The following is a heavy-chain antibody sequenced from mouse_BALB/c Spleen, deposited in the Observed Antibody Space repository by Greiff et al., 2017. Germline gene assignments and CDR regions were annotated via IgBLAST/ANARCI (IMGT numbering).Heavy chain of an antibody. D-gene: IGHD2-14*01. CDR2: ISSGGST. CDR3: ARYRSNYYAMDY. Sequence: EVMLVESGGGLVKPGGSLKLSCAASGFAFSSYDMSWVRQTPEKRLEWVASISSGGSTYYPDSVKGRFTISRDNARNILYLQMSSLRSEDTAMYYCARYRSNYYAMDYWGQGTSVTVSS. V-gene: IGHV5-6-5*01. CDR1: GFAFSSYD. J-gene: IGHJ4*01.